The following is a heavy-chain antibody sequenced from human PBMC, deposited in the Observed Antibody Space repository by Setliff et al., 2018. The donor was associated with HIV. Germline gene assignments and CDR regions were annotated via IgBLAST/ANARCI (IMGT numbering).Heavy chain of an antibody. V-gene: IGHV1-24*01. J-gene: IGHJ5*02. CDR3: ARDPTAPSITIFGVVGATYWFDP. D-gene: IGHD3-3*01. CDR1: GGTFSGSA. Sequence: GASVKVSCKASGGTFSGSAINWVRQAPGKGLEWMGYFDPEDGETVHAQKFQGRVTMTTDTSTNTAYMDLRSLKSDDTAVYYCARDPTAPSITIFGVVGATYWFDPWGQGTQVTAPQ. CDR2: FDPEDGET.